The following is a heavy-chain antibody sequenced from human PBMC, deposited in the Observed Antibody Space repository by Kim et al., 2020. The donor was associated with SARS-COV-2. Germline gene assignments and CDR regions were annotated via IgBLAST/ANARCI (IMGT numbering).Heavy chain of an antibody. J-gene: IGHJ4*02. V-gene: IGHV3-7*01. D-gene: IGHD3-3*01. CDR3: TTDRARFGNC. CDR1: GFTFSSYW. Sequence: GGSLRLSCAVSGFTFSSYWISWVRQAPGKGLEWVANINQDGSAEYYADPVKGRFTISRDNAKNLLFLQMNSLRVDDTAVYYCTTDRARFGNCWGQGTLVTVSS. CDR2: INQDGSAE.